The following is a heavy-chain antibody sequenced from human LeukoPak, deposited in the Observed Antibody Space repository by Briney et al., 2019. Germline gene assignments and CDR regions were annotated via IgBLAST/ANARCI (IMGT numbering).Heavy chain of an antibody. Sequence: GGSLRLSCAASGFTFSSYAMSWVRQAPGKGLVWVSAISGSGGSTYYPDSVKGRFTISRDNSKNTLYLQMNSLRAEDTAVYYCAKDSKAVIYYFDYWGQGTLVTVSS. CDR3: AKDSKAVIYYFDY. V-gene: IGHV3-23*01. CDR2: ISGSGGST. J-gene: IGHJ4*02. D-gene: IGHD3-3*02. CDR1: GFTFSSYA.